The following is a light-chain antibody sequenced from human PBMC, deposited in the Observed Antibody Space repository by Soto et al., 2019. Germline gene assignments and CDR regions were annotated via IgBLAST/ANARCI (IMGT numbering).Light chain of an antibody. Sequence: QSVLTQPPSASGTPGQRVTISCSGSNSNIGTNSVNWYQQLPGTAPKLLIYSNNQRPSGVPDRFSGSKSGTSASLAISGLQSEDEADYYCAAWDDSLYGFAVFRGGTKVTVL. V-gene: IGLV1-44*01. CDR3: AAWDDSLYGFAV. J-gene: IGLJ2*01. CDR1: NSNIGTNS. CDR2: SNN.